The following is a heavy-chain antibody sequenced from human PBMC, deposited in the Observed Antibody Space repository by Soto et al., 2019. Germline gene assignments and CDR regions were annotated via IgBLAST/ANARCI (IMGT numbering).Heavy chain of an antibody. V-gene: IGHV1-18*01. Sequence: QVPLVQSGAEMKNPGASVKVSCKASGYTFTSYGISWVRQALGQGLEWMGWISGFNDDTNHAQKLQGRVTMTKNTSTSTAYMELRSLKSDDTAVYYCARSGSYYPARNWFGPWGQGTLVTVSS. D-gene: IGHD3-10*01. CDR3: ARSGSYYPARNWFGP. CDR2: ISGFNDDT. CDR1: GYTFTSYG. J-gene: IGHJ5*02.